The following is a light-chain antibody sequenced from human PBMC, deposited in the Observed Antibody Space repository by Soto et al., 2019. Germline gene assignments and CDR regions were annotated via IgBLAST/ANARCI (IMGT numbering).Light chain of an antibody. CDR1: RSVSSK. J-gene: IGKJ5*01. Sequence: EIVMTQSPATLSVSPGERATLSCRASRSVSSKLAWYQQKPGQAPRLLIHGASTRATGIPARFTGSGSGTEFTLTISSLQSEDFAVYYCQQYNNWPPITFGQGTRLEIK. CDR2: GAS. CDR3: QQYNNWPPIT. V-gene: IGKV3D-15*01.